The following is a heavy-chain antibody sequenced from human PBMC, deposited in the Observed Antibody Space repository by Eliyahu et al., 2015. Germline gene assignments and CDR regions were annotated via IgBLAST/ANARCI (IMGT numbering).Heavy chain of an antibody. CDR1: GFTFSDYY. Sequence: QVQLVESGGGLVKPGGSLRLXXXASGFTFSDYYMSWXRQAPGKGLEWVSYISSSSSYTNYADSVKGRFTISRDNAKNSLYLQMNSLRAEDTAVYYCIGGSYYGSDYWGQGTLVTVSS. V-gene: IGHV3-11*06. CDR3: IGGSYYGSDY. CDR2: ISSSSSYT. D-gene: IGHD1-26*01. J-gene: IGHJ4*02.